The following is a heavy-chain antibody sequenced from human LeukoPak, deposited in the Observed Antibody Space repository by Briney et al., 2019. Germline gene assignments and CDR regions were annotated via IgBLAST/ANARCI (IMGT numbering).Heavy chain of an antibody. Sequence: VSVKVSCKASGYTFIGYYLHWVRQARGQGLEWMGWINPHNGDTNYAQRFQGRVTMTRGTSITTAYMELNRLKSDDTAVYYCATVRDIVVGGGPYYFDYWGQGTLVTVSS. D-gene: IGHD2-15*01. CDR3: ATVRDIVVGGGPYYFDY. J-gene: IGHJ4*02. V-gene: IGHV1-2*02. CDR2: INPHNGDT. CDR1: GYTFIGYY.